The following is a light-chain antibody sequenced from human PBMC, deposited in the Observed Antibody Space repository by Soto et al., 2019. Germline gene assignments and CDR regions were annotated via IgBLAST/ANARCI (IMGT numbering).Light chain of an antibody. CDR2: EVS. J-gene: IGLJ1*01. CDR1: NSDIGGYNF. CDR3: CSYTTGSTRV. V-gene: IGLV2-14*01. Sequence: QSALTQPASVSGSPGQSITISCTGTNSDIGGYNFVSWYQQHPGKAPKLMIYEVSNRPSGVSNRFSGSKSGNTASLTISGLQAEDEADYYCCSYTTGSTRVFGTGTKVTVL.